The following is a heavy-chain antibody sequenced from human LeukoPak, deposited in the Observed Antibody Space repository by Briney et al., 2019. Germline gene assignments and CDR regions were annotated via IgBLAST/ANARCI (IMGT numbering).Heavy chain of an antibody. V-gene: IGHV3-48*01. D-gene: IGHD6-6*01. CDR2: ISSSSSTI. J-gene: IGHJ4*02. Sequence: PGGSLRLSCAASGFTFSSYSMNWVRQAPGKGLEWVSYISSSSSTIYYADSVKGRFTISRDNAKNSLYLQMNSLRAEDTAVYYCARETGSSAAGYWGQGTLVTVSS. CDR1: GFTFSSYS. CDR3: ARETGSSAAGY.